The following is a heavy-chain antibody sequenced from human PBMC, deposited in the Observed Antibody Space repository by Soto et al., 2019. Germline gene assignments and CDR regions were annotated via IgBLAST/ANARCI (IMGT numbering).Heavy chain of an antibody. CDR3: AREFSNSPEALDS. J-gene: IGHJ4*02. V-gene: IGHV4-61*01. D-gene: IGHD6-6*01. CDR2: HNYTRST. CDR1: GGSVNSDTFY. Sequence: SENLSLTCTVSGGSVNSDTFYWSWIRQPPGRGLEWRRSHNYTRSTNYNPHLKSRITISIHTCMNQLSLKLTSMTAADTAVYYGAREFSNSPEALDSWDQGSRDPVSS.